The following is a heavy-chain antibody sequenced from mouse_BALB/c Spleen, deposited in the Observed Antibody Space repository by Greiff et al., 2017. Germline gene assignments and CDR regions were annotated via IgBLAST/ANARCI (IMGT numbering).Heavy chain of an antibody. V-gene: IGHV2-6-7*01. D-gene: IGHD3-1*01. CDR3: ASLQLGLRAMDY. Sequence: VQLQQSGPGLVQPSQSLSITCTVSGFSLTSYGVNWVRQPPGKGLEWLGMIWGDGSTDYNSALKSRLSISKDNSKSQVFLKMNSLQTDDTARYYCASLQLGLRAMDYWGQGTSVTVSS. CDR2: IWGDGST. CDR1: GFSLTSYG. J-gene: IGHJ4*01.